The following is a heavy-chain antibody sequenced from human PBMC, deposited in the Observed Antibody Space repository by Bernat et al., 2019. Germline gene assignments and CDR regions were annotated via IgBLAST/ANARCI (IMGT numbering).Heavy chain of an antibody. CDR1: GYTFTSYA. J-gene: IGHJ4*02. CDR2: INAGNGNT. D-gene: IGHD5-12*01. CDR3: ARDLNIARLRRLPPGY. Sequence: QVQLVQSGAEVKKPGASVKVSCKASGYTFTSYAMHWVRQAPGQRLEWMGWINAGNGNTKYSQKFQGRVTITRDTSASTAYMELSSLRSEDTAVYYCARDLNIARLRRLPPGYWGQGTLVTVSS. V-gene: IGHV1-3*01.